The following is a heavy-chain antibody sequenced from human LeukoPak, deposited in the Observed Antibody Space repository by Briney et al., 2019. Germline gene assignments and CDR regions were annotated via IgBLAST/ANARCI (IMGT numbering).Heavy chain of an antibody. Sequence: GGSLRLSCVASGFTFSNYAMTWVRQAPGKGLEWVSCIIGSGGTTYYAGSVKGRFTISRDNSKNTVYLQMYGLRAEDTAIYYCAKDYYYAGSIHDTSGFPMDVWGQGTTVTVSS. V-gene: IGHV3-23*01. D-gene: IGHD3-22*01. CDR3: AKDYYYAGSIHDTSGFPMDV. J-gene: IGHJ6*02. CDR1: GFTFSNYA. CDR2: IIGSGGTT.